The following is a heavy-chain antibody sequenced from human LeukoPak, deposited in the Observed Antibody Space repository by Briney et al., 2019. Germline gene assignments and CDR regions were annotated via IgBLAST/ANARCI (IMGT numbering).Heavy chain of an antibody. CDR3: ARLLRYYYGSGSLDY. D-gene: IGHD3-10*01. V-gene: IGHV4-39*01. CDR1: GGSISSSSYY. Sequence: PSETLSLTCTVSGGSISSSSYYWGWIRQPPGKGLEWIGSIYYSGSTNYNPSLKSRVTISVDTSKNQFSLKLSSVTAADTAVYYCARLLRYYYGSGSLDYWGQGTLVTVSS. J-gene: IGHJ4*02. CDR2: IYYSGST.